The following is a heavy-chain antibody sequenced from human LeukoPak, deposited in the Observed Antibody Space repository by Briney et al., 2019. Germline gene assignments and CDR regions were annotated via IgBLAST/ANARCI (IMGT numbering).Heavy chain of an antibody. J-gene: IGHJ4*02. D-gene: IGHD3-10*01. V-gene: IGHV4-34*01. CDR1: GGSFSGYY. CDR3: ARGALLWFGAKMEYYFDS. Sequence: SETLSLTCAVYGGSFSGYYWSWIRQPPGKGLEWIGEINHSGSTNYNPSLKSRVTISVDTSKNQFSLKLSSVTAADTAVYYCARGALLWFGAKMEYYFDSWGQGTPLTVSS. CDR2: INHSGST.